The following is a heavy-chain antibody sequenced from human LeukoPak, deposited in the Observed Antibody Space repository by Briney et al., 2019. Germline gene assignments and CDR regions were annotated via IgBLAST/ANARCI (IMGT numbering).Heavy chain of an antibody. CDR1: GYTFTGYY. V-gene: IGHV1-2*06. CDR2: INLNSGGT. CDR3: ARVRSRGRYFDWLLGDY. J-gene: IGHJ4*02. Sequence: GASVKVSCKXSGYTFTGYYMHWVRQTPGQGLEWMGRINLNSGGTNYAQKFQGRVTMTRDTSISTAYMELSRLRSDDTAVYYCARVRSRGRYFDWLLGDYWGQGTLVTVSS. D-gene: IGHD3-9*01.